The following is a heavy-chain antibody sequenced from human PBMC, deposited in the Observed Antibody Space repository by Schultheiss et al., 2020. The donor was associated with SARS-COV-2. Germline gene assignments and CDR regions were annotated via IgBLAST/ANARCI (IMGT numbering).Heavy chain of an antibody. D-gene: IGHD3-16*01. CDR3: ARDRTTSNYDYVWGSCGMDV. J-gene: IGHJ6*02. CDR1: GFTFSNYG. V-gene: IGHV3-30*03. Sequence: GGSLRLSCAASGFTFSNYGMHWVRQAPGKGLEWVAVISDDGSNKYYADSVKGRFTISRDNSKNTLYLQMNSLRAEDTAVYYCARDRTTSNYDYVWGSCGMDVWGQGTTVTVSS. CDR2: ISDDGSNK.